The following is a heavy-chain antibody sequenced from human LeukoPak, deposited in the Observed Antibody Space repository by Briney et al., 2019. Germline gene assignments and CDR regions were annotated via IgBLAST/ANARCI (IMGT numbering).Heavy chain of an antibody. CDR3: ARAGIAARGGFDY. V-gene: IGHV4-34*01. D-gene: IGHD6-6*01. CDR2: LNHSGST. CDR1: GVAFSAYY. J-gene: IGHJ4*02. Sequence: SDTPSLSCAVYGVAFSAYYLSWIRQPPGQGLEWMGELNHSGSTNYTPSLKRRVTISVDTSKNQLSLKLSSVTAADTAVYYCARAGIAARGGFDYWGQGTLVTVSS.